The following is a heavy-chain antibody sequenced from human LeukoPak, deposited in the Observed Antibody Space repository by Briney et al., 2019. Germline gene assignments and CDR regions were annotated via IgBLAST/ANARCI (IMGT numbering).Heavy chain of an antibody. Sequence: SGGSLRLSCAASGFTFSSYGMSWVRQAPGKGLEWVSVISGSGGSTYYADSVKGRFTISRDNSKNTLYLQMNSLRAEDTAVYYCAKGVVVPAAISSGGAFDIWGQGTMVTVSS. V-gene: IGHV3-23*01. CDR3: AKGVVVPAAISSGGAFDI. CDR2: ISGSGGST. D-gene: IGHD2-2*02. J-gene: IGHJ3*02. CDR1: GFTFSSYG.